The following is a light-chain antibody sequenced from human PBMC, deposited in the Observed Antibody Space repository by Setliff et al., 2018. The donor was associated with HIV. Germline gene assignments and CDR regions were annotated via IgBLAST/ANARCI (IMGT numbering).Light chain of an antibody. Sequence: DIQMTQSPSSLSASVGDRVTITCRASEGISSYVNWYQQRPGKAPKLLVHAASNLASGVPSRFSGSRSSTEFTLTVTSLQPEDFGTYYCQQSYSPPWTVGQGTKVDIK. CDR1: EGISSY. CDR3: QQSYSPPWT. J-gene: IGKJ1*01. CDR2: AAS. V-gene: IGKV1-39*01.